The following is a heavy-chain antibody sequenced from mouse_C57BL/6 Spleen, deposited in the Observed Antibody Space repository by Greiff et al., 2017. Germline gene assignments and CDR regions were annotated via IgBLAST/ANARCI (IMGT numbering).Heavy chain of an antibody. CDR1: GYTFPSYW. Sequence: QVQLQQSGAELVKPGASVKMSCKASGYTFPSYWITWVKQRPGQGLEWIGDIYPGSGSTNYNEKFKSKATLTVDTSSSTAYMQLSSLTSEDSAVYYCARTPDYYAMDYWGQGTSVTVSS. J-gene: IGHJ4*01. V-gene: IGHV1-55*01. CDR3: ARTPDYYAMDY. CDR2: IYPGSGST.